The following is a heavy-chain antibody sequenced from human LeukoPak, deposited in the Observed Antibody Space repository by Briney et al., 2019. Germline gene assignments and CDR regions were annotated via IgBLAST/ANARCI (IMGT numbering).Heavy chain of an antibody. D-gene: IGHD5-24*01. Sequence: PSETLSLTCAVSGDSISSSSHHWGWIRQSPGKGLEWIGSIYYGRTTYYNPSLNSRGTISVLTSKNQFSLQLNSVTAADTAVYYCARHDGRGGATMGAFDSWGQGSLVAVSS. CDR3: ARHDGRGGATMGAFDS. V-gene: IGHV4-39*01. J-gene: IGHJ4*02. CDR2: IYYGRTT. CDR1: GDSISSSSHH.